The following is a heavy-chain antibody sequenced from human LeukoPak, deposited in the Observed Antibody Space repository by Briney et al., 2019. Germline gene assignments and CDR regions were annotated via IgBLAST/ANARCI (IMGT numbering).Heavy chain of an antibody. CDR2: ISYDGSYE. CDR1: GFSFSTYG. J-gene: IGHJ6*02. Sequence: GGSLRLSCAASGFSFSTYGMHWVRQAPGKGLEWVAVISYDGSYEYYADSVKGRFTISRDNSDNTLYLQMNSLRTEDTALYYCAKEWENYYGSESYFDYYYGMDVWGQGTTATVSS. CDR3: AKEWENYYGSESYFDYYYGMDV. V-gene: IGHV3-30*18. D-gene: IGHD3-10*01.